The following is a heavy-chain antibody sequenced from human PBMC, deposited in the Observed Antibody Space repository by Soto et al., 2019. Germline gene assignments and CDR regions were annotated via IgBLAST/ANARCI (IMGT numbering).Heavy chain of an antibody. V-gene: IGHV1-2*02. J-gene: IGHJ4*02. D-gene: IGHD6-19*01. CDR3: ARGGALDGTSPPFNH. CDR1: GYTFSGHY. CDR2: INANSGAT. Sequence: QVQLVQSGAEMKKPGASVRVSCKASGYTFSGHYMHWIRQATGQGPEWLGWINANSGATDRAPKFQDTLTMTRDTSVSTAYLELSRLRSDDTAVYYCARGGALDGTSPPFNHLGEGALVTVSS.